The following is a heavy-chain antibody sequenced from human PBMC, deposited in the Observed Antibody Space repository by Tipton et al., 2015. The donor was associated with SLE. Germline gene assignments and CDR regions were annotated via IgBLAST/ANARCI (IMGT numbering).Heavy chain of an antibody. CDR3: AKERGASASYRAFDI. J-gene: IGHJ3*02. CDR1: GGSIRSDY. D-gene: IGHD3-10*01. Sequence: TLSLTCTVSGGSIRSDYWTWIRQSPGKGLEWIGHVYTSGSTSYNPSLKSRVTISVDTSKNHFSLNLSSVTAADTAVYYCAKERGASASYRAFDIWGQGTMVTVSS. CDR2: VYTSGST. V-gene: IGHV4-4*08.